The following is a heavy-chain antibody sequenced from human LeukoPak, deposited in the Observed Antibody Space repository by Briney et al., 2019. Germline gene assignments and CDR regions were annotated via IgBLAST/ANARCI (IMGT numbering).Heavy chain of an antibody. Sequence: GGSLRLSCAASGFTFIDYDMHWVRQVIGKGLEWVSAIGIRGDTHYSGSVKGRFTISRENAESSLYLQMNSLRAEDTAVYYCARGGVQVSGIDEFDYWGQGTLVTVSS. D-gene: IGHD6-19*01. CDR1: GFTFIDYD. V-gene: IGHV3-13*01. J-gene: IGHJ4*02. CDR3: ARGGVQVSGIDEFDY. CDR2: IGIRGDT.